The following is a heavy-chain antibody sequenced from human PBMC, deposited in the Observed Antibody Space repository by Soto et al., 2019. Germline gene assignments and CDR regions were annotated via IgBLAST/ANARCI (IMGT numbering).Heavy chain of an antibody. CDR2: INAGNGNT. Sequence: ASVKVSCKASGYTFTSYGISWVRQAPGQRLEWMGWINAGNGNTKYSQKFQGRVTITRDTSASTAYMELSSLRSEDTAVYYCARDLGYCSSTSCYTSRQYNWFDPWGQGTLVTV. J-gene: IGHJ5*02. D-gene: IGHD2-2*02. CDR1: GYTFTSYG. V-gene: IGHV1-3*01. CDR3: ARDLGYCSSTSCYTSRQYNWFDP.